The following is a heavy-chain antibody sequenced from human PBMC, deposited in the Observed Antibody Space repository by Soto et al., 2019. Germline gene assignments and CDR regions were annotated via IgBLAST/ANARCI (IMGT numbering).Heavy chain of an antibody. CDR1: GFTFSSYG. Sequence: GGSLRLSCAASGFTFSSYGMHWVRQAPGKGLEWVAVISYDGSNKYYADSVKGRFTISRDNSKNTLYLQMNSLRAEDTAVYYCAKEGVLRFLEWLFFYWGQGTLVTVSS. D-gene: IGHD3-3*01. J-gene: IGHJ4*02. CDR2: ISYDGSNK. CDR3: AKEGVLRFLEWLFFY. V-gene: IGHV3-30*18.